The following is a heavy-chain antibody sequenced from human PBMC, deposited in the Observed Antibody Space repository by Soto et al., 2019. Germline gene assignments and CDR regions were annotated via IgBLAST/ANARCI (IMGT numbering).Heavy chain of an antibody. V-gene: IGHV3-7*01. CDR2: INVDGSEK. D-gene: IGHD6-13*01. J-gene: IGHJ3*02. CDR3: ARHLIAAGGAKALDI. Sequence: GGSLRLSCEASGFTLSGYWMSWVRQAPGRGLEWVANINVDGSEKYYVDSVKGRFTVSRDNAKNSMYLQMSTMRAEDTAVYYCARHLIAAGGAKALDIWGRGTMVTVSS. CDR1: GFTLSGYW.